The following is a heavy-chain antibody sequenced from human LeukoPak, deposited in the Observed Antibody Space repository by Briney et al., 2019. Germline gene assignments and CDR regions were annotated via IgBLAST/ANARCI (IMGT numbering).Heavy chain of an antibody. D-gene: IGHD3-22*01. V-gene: IGHV4-4*07. J-gene: IGHJ2*01. CDR1: GDSISSYY. CDR3: ARDMYYYDSSGPRYFDL. CDR2: IYTSGST. Sequence: SETLSLTCTVSGDSISSYYWSWIRQPAGKGLEWIGRIYTSGSTNYNPSLKSRVTMSVDTSKNQFSLKLSSVTAADTAVYYCARDMYYYDSSGPRYFDLWGRGTLVTVSS.